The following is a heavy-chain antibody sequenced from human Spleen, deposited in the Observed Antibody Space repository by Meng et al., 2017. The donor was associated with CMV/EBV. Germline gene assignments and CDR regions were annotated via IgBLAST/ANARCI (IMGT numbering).Heavy chain of an antibody. Sequence: GESLKISCAASGFTFSSYAMHWVRQAPGKGLEWVAVISYDGSNKYYADSVKGRFTISRDNSKNTLYLQMNSLRAEDTAVYYCARDEGYDFWSGYPKSYYYYGMDVWGQGTTVTVSS. CDR1: GFTFSSYA. CDR3: ARDEGYDFWSGYPKSYYYYGMDV. J-gene: IGHJ6*02. V-gene: IGHV3-30*04. D-gene: IGHD3-3*01. CDR2: ISYDGSNK.